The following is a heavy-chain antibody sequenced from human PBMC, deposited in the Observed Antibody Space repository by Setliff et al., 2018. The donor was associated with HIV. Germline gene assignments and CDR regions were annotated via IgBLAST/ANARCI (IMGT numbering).Heavy chain of an antibody. CDR2: IYTTGST. D-gene: IGHD6-19*01. Sequence: PSETLSLTCTVSGGSISSGSYYWSWIRQPAGKGLEWIGHIYTTGSTNSNPSLKSRVTISVDTSKNQFSLKLSSVTAADTAVYYCARSTYRSPIGAFDIWGQGTMVTVSS. CDR1: GGSISSGSYY. V-gene: IGHV4-61*09. CDR3: ARSTYRSPIGAFDI. J-gene: IGHJ3*02.